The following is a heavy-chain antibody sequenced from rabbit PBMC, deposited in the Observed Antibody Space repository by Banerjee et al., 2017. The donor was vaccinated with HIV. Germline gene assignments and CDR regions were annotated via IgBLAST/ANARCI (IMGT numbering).Heavy chain of an antibody. CDR1: GLDFSSGYW. J-gene: IGHJ3*01. CDR2: IGTGSGST. V-gene: IGHV1S40*01. D-gene: IGHD1-1*01. CDR3: ATSSSGGNFRIRLDL. Sequence: QSLEESGGGLLKPGGTLTLTCKASGLDFSSGYWICWVRQAPGKGLEWIGCIGTGSGSTYYANWAKGRFTISKPSSTTVTLQMTSLTAADTATYFCATSSSGGNFRIRLDLWGPGTLVTVS.